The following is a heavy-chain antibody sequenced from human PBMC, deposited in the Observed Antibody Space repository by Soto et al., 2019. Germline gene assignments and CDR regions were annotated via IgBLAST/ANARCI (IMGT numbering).Heavy chain of an antibody. D-gene: IGHD3-3*01. CDR1: GYPVTAYY. J-gene: IGHJ3*02. CDR3: ARGGGVGVAGSAAFDM. V-gene: IGHV1-2*02. Sequence: QLHLVQSGAVVKKPGASVTVSCSASGYPVTAYYMHWVRQAPGRGLEWMGGINPATGAAKYTQTFRGGVTMTGDTSTSTVFMELSGLTSEDPAVFYVARGGGVGVAGSAAFDMWGQGTLVTVSS. CDR2: INPATGAA.